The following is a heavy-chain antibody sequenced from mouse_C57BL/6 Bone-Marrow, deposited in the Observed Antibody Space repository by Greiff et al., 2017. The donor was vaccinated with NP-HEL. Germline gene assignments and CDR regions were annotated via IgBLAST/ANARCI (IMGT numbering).Heavy chain of an antibody. J-gene: IGHJ3*01. Sequence: QVQLQQSGAELVRPGTSVKVSCKASGYAFTNYLIEWVKQRPGQGLEWIGVINPGSGGTNYNEKFKGKATLTADKSSSTAYMQLSSLTSEDSAVYFCSRLGYEYWGQGTLVTVSA. CDR1: GYAFTNYL. D-gene: IGHD3-1*01. CDR3: SRLGYEY. CDR2: INPGSGGT. V-gene: IGHV1-54*01.